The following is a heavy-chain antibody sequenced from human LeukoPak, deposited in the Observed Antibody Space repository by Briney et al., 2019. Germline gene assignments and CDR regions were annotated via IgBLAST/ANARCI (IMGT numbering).Heavy chain of an antibody. CDR3: ARVDSGSGWYDWFDP. D-gene: IGHD6-19*01. CDR2: IKQDGSEK. V-gene: IGHV3-7*01. J-gene: IGHJ5*02. Sequence: GGPQRRSCAGSGFSCSSYWMTWVRQAPGKGLEWVANIKQDGSEKYYVDSVKGRFTISRDNAKNSLYLQMNSLRAEDTAVCYCARVDSGSGWYDWFDPWGQGTLVTVSS. CDR1: GFSCSSYW.